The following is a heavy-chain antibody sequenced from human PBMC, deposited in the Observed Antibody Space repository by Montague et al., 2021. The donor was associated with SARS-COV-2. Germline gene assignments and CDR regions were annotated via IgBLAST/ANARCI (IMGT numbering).Heavy chain of an antibody. D-gene: IGHD3-22*01. CDR3: ARYYERSLDV. Sequence: SETLSLTCTVSGDSITDDDWSWIRQPPGKGLEWIVNIFKNGKTDYDPSLRSRVITSVDTSKSQFSLKVTSVTAADTAVYHCARYYERSLDVWGQGTTVTVSS. J-gene: IGHJ6*02. CDR2: IFKNGKT. CDR1: GDSITDDD. V-gene: IGHV4-59*08.